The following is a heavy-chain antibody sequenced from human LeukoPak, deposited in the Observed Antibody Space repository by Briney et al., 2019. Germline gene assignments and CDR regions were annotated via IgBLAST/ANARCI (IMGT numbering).Heavy chain of an antibody. D-gene: IGHD5-12*01. Sequence: ASVKVSCKASGYTFTSYAMHWVRQAPGQRLEWMGWINVGNGKTGYSRKFQGSVTITRDISASTVYMELSSLRSEDTAIYYCARDKGSGYVPLDYWGQGTLVTVSS. V-gene: IGHV1-3*01. J-gene: IGHJ4*02. CDR1: GYTFTSYA. CDR2: INVGNGKT. CDR3: ARDKGSGYVPLDY.